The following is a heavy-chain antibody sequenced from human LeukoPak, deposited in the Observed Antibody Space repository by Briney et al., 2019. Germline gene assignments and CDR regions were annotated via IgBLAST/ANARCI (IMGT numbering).Heavy chain of an antibody. CDR1: GFTVSSNY. CDR2: IYSGGST. J-gene: IGHJ4*02. V-gene: IGHV3-53*01. Sequence: GGSLRLSCAASGFTVSSNYMSWVRQAPGKGLEWVSVIYSGGSTYYADSVKGRFTISRDNSKNTLYLQMNSLRAEDTAVYYCARRSCSGGSCYFDYWGQGTLDTVSS. D-gene: IGHD2-15*01. CDR3: ARRSCSGGSCYFDY.